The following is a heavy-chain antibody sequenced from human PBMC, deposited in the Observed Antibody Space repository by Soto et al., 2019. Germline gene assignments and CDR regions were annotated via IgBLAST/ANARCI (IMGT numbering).Heavy chain of an antibody. J-gene: IGHJ4*02. V-gene: IGHV4-30-2*01. CDR1: GGSISSVGYS. Sequence: TLSLTCAVSGGSISSVGYSWSWIRQPPGKGLEWIGYIYHSGSTYYNPSLKSRVTISVDTSKNQFSLKLSSVTAADTAVYYCPRYWGGYDYRYFDYRGQRTLVTV. CDR2: IYHSGST. CDR3: PRYWGGYDYRYFDY. D-gene: IGHD5-12*01.